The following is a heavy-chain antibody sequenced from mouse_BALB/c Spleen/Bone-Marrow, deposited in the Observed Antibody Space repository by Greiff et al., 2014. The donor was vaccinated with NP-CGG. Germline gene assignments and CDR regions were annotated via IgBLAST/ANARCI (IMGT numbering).Heavy chain of an antibody. CDR3: ARDAMDY. J-gene: IGHJ4*01. V-gene: IGHV1S137*01. CDR1: GYTFTDYA. Sequence: QVQLQQSGAELVRPGVSVKISCKGSGYTFTDYAMHWVKQSHAKSLEWIGVISTYYGDASYNQKFKGKATMTVDKSSSTAYMEIARLTSEDSAIYYCARDAMDYWGQGTSVTVSS. CDR2: ISTYYGDA.